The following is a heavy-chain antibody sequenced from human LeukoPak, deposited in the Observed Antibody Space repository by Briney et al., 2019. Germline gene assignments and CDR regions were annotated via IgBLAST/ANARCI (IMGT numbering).Heavy chain of an antibody. D-gene: IGHD1-7*01. Sequence: PGGSLRLSCAASGFTFSSYSMNWVRQAPGKGLEWVSYISSSSSTIYYADSVKGRFTISRDNAKNPLYLQMNSLRAEDTAVYYCARINKLELLPNDAFDIWGQGTMVTVSS. J-gene: IGHJ3*02. CDR2: ISSSSSTI. V-gene: IGHV3-48*01. CDR1: GFTFSSYS. CDR3: ARINKLELLPNDAFDI.